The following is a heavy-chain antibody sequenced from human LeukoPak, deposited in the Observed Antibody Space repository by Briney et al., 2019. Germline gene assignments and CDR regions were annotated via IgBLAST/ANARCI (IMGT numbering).Heavy chain of an antibody. V-gene: IGHV3-30*18. CDR2: ISYDGSNK. Sequence: GGSLRLSCAASGFTFSSYGMHWVRQAPGKGLEWVAVISYDGSNKYYADSVKGRFTISRDNSKNTLYLQMNSLRAEDTAAYYCAKDYDFWSGYSFDYWGQGTLVTVSS. D-gene: IGHD3-3*01. CDR3: AKDYDFWSGYSFDY. CDR1: GFTFSSYG. J-gene: IGHJ4*02.